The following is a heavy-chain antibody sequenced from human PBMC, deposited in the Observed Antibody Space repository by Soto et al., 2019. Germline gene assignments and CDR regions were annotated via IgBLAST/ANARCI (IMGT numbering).Heavy chain of an antibody. CDR1: GGTFSSYA. CDR2: IIPIFGTA. CDR3: ARSRGYYDSSGFDY. Sequence: SVKVSCKXSGGTFSSYAISWVRQAPGQGLEWMGGIIPIFGTANYAQKFQGSVTITADESTSTAYMELSSLRSEDTAVYYCARSRGYYDSSGFDYWGQGTLVTVSS. J-gene: IGHJ4*02. D-gene: IGHD3-22*01. V-gene: IGHV1-69*13.